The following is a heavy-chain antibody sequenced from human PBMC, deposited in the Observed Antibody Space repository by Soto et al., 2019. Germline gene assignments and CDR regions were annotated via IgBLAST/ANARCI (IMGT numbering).Heavy chain of an antibody. J-gene: IGHJ6*03. V-gene: IGHV3-23*01. D-gene: IGHD3-3*01. CDR1: GFTFSSYA. Sequence: GGSLRLSCAASGFTFSSYAMSWVRQAPGKGLEWVSAISGSGGSTYYADSVKGRFTISRDNSKNTLYLQMNSLRAEDTAVYYCAKSASDHYDFWSGYYGSRDYYYYYMDVWGKGTTVTVSS. CDR2: ISGSGGST. CDR3: AKSASDHYDFWSGYYGSRDYYYYYMDV.